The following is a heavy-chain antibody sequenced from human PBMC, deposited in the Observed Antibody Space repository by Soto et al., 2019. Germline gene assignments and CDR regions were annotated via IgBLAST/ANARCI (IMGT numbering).Heavy chain of an antibody. Sequence: EVQLVESGGGLVEPGGSLRLSCTASGFTLNGAWMNWVRQAPGKGLEWVGRVKSKVDGGSIDYAAPVRGRFTISRDDSRSTVDLQMNSLSAEDSAMYYCSADLPDWGAYAFDYWGQGALVTVSS. V-gene: IGHV3-15*07. CDR1: GFTLNGAW. J-gene: IGHJ4*02. CDR3: SADLPDWGAYAFDY. CDR2: VKSKVDGGSI. D-gene: IGHD3-16*01.